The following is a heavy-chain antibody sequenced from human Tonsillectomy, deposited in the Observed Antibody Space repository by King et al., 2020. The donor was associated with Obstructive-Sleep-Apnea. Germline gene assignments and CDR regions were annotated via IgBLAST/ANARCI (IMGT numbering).Heavy chain of an antibody. V-gene: IGHV4-59*01. CDR3: ARIEGYYFDY. Sequence: VQLQESGPGLVKPSETLSLTCTVSGGSISSYYWSWIRQPPGKGLEWIGYIYYSGSTNYNPSLKSRVTISVDTSKNQFSLKLGSVNAADTAVYYCARIEGYYFDYWGQGTLVTVSS. J-gene: IGHJ4*02. CDR1: GGSISSYY. CDR2: IYYSGST.